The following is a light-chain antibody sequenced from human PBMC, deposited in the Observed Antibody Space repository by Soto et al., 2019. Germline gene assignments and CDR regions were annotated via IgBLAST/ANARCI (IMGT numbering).Light chain of an antibody. J-gene: IGKJ4*01. V-gene: IGKV3-15*01. CDR1: QSVGTT. CDR2: GAS. CDR3: QQANSFLPLT. Sequence: ERVMTQSPATLSVSPGERATLSCRASQSVGTTLAWYQQKPGQAPRLLIYGASTRATGIPARFSGSGSGTEFTLTISSLQSEDFATYYCQQANSFLPLTFGGGTKVDIK.